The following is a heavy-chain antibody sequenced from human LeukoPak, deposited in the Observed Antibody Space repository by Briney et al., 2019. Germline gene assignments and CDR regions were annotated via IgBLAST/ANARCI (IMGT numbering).Heavy chain of an antibody. CDR1: DGSIRTYY. V-gene: IGHV4-59*03. J-gene: IGHJ4*02. CDR2: IYYRGDI. Sequence: PSETLSLTCSASDGSIRTYYWSWIRQSPGQGLEWIGNIYYRGDINYNPSLKSRVIISIDTSKNQFSLKVTSLTAADTAVYYCATNKDWAEADWGQGTLVIVSS. CDR3: ATNKDWAEAD. D-gene: IGHD3/OR15-3a*01.